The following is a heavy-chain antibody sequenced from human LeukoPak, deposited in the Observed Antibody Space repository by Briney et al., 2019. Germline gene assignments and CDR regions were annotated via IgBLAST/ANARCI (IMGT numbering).Heavy chain of an antibody. CDR1: GFSFSSYA. V-gene: IGHV3-30-3*01. D-gene: IGHD3-10*01. CDR2: ISYDGSNK. CDR3: ARGGWFGEFEAWFDP. Sequence: HSGGSLRLSCAASGFSFSSYAMHWVRQAPGKGLEWVAVISYDGSNKYYADSVKGRFTIPRDNSKNTLYLQMNSLKPEDTAVYYCARGGWFGEFEAWFDPWGQGTLVTVSS. J-gene: IGHJ5*02.